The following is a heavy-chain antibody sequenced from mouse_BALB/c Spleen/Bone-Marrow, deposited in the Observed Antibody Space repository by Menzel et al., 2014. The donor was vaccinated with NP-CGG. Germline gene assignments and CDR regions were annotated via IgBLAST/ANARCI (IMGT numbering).Heavy chain of an antibody. V-gene: IGHV1S29*02. J-gene: IGHJ4*01. Sequence: EVQLQESGPELVKPGASVKISCKASGYTFTDYKMHWVKLRHGKSLEWIGYIYPYNGVTGYNQKFKSKATLTVDSSSSTAYMELRSLTSEDSAVYYCAGKAYSDYDYALDFWGQGTSVTVSS. CDR2: IYPYNGVT. CDR1: GYTFTDYK. CDR3: AGKAYSDYDYALDF. D-gene: IGHD2-4*01.